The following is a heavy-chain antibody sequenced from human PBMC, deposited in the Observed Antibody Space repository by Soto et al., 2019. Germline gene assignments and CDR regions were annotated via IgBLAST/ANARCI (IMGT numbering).Heavy chain of an antibody. CDR1: GFTFSNYA. D-gene: IGHD2-15*01. Sequence: GGSLRLSCAASGFTFSNYAMSWVRQAPGKGLEWVSAISGGGSTYYADAVKGRFTISRDNSKNTLYLQMNSLRAEDTALYYCGIVCPAVSSGPYYFDSWDQGTLVTGSA. CDR3: GIVCPAVSSGPYYFDS. CDR2: ISGGGST. J-gene: IGHJ4*02. V-gene: IGHV3-23*01.